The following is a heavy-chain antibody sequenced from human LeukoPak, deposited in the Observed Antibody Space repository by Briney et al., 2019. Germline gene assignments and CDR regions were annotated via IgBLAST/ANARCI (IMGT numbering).Heavy chain of an antibody. J-gene: IGHJ4*02. V-gene: IGHV3-66*01. CDR3: TKTGGPWD. CDR2: IFREGTT. Sequence: GESLRLSCAASGFTVITSYMSWVRQAPGKGLEWVSVIFREGTTYYADSVKGRFTISRDNSKNTLYLQVNTLRAEDTAIYYCTKTGGPWDWGQGTLVTVSS. CDR1: GFTVITSY. D-gene: IGHD7-27*01.